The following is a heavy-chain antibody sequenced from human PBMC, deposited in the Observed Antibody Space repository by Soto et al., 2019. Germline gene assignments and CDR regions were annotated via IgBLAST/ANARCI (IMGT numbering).Heavy chain of an antibody. V-gene: IGHV3-23*01. CDR1: GFTFSSYA. CDR3: AKASPTRGYSYGLNWFDP. CDR2: ISGSGGST. D-gene: IGHD5-18*01. Sequence: GGSLRLSCAASGFTFSSYAMSWVRQAPGKGLEWVSAISGSGGSTYYADSVKGRFTISRDNSKNTLYLQMSSLRAEDTAVYYCAKASPTRGYSYGLNWFDPWGQGTLVTVSS. J-gene: IGHJ5*02.